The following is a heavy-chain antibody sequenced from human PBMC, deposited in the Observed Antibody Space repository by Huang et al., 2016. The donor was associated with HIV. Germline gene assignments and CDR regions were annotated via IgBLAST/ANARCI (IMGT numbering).Heavy chain of an antibody. D-gene: IGHD1-7*01. CDR1: TFTFGAYW. V-gene: IGHV3-7*01. Sequence: VESGGRLVQPGGSIRLSCVGSTFTFGAYWMSWVRQSPGKGLEWVDNIKQDESEKYYVESVKGRFNISRDNAKKVLFLEMNNVRVEDTATYYCATKTAAMDIWGQGTTVTVS. J-gene: IGHJ6*02. CDR3: ATKTAAMDI. CDR2: IKQDESEK.